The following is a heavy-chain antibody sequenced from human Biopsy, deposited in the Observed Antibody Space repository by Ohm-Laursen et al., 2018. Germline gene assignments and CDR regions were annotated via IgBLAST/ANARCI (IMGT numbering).Heavy chain of an antibody. CDR2: INDRGRT. J-gene: IGHJ5*02. CDR3: ARGTNYYGSGRNRHWFDP. D-gene: IGHD3-10*01. V-gene: IGHV4-34*01. CDR1: GGSFSGYY. Sequence: SDTLSLTCGVYGGSFSGYYCSWIRQPPGKGLEWIGEINDRGRTNYNPSLRSRVTFSVDTSKNQFSLKLSSVTAADTAVYYCARGTNYYGSGRNRHWFDPWGQGTQVTVSS.